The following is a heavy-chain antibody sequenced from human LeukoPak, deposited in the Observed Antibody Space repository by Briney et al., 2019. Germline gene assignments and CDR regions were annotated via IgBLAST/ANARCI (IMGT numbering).Heavy chain of an antibody. V-gene: IGHV5-51*01. Sequence: LGESLKISCKGSGYTFSSYWIGWVRQMPGKGLEWMGIIYPGDSDTRYSPSLQGRVTISVDTSIGTAYLQWSSLKASDTAIYYCARQNDFRLDYWGQGTLVTVSS. CDR2: IYPGDSDT. CDR1: GYTFSSYW. J-gene: IGHJ4*02. CDR3: ARQNDFRLDY. D-gene: IGHD3-3*01.